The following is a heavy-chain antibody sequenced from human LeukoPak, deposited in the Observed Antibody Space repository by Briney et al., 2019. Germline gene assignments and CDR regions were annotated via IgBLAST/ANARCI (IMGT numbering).Heavy chain of an antibody. V-gene: IGHV4-4*07. J-gene: IGHJ3*02. CDR3: AKGGYDILTGYYNAFDI. CDR1: GGSISSYY. Sequence: SETLSLTCTVSGGSISSYYWSWIRQPAGKGLEWIGRIYTSGSTNYNPSLKSRVTMSVDTSKNQFSLKLSSVTAADTAVYYCAKGGYDILTGYYNAFDIWGQGTMVTVAS. CDR2: IYTSGST. D-gene: IGHD3-9*01.